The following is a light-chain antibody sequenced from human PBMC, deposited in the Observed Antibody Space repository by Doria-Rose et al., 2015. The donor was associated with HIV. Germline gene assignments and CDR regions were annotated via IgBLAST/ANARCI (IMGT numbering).Light chain of an antibody. CDR1: QSFSSTY. CDR3: HQYGTSWT. J-gene: IGKJ1*01. Sequence: TQSPGTLSLSPGERATLSCRASQSFSSTYLAWYQQKPGQAPSLLIYDESTRTTGIPDRFSASGSGTDFTLTINRLEPEDFALYYCHQYGTSWTFGQGTKVGI. CDR2: DES. V-gene: IGKV3-20*01.